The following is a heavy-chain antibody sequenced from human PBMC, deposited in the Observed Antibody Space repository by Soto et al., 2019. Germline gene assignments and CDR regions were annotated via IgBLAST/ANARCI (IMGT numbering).Heavy chain of an antibody. CDR3: ARGKRWDIVVVPAARGVVYYYYYGIDV. Sequence: PGGSLRLSCAASGFTFSSYAMHWVRQAPGKGLEWVAVISYDGSNKYYADSVKGRFTISRDNSKNTLYLQMNSLRAEDTAVYYCARGKRWDIVVVPAARGVVYYYYYGIDVWGQGTTVTVSS. D-gene: IGHD2-2*01. CDR2: ISYDGSNK. J-gene: IGHJ6*02. V-gene: IGHV3-30-3*01. CDR1: GFTFSSYA.